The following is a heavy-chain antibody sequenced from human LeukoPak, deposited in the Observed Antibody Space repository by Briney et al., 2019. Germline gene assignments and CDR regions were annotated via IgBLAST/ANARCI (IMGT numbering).Heavy chain of an antibody. V-gene: IGHV3-23*01. CDR3: AKGVAVASPYYFDY. Sequence: GGSLRLSCAASGFAFSRNDMSWVRQAPGKGLEWVSSIGGSGTRTYYADSVKGRFTISRDTSKNTLYLQMNSLRAEDTAVYYCAKGVAVASPYYFDYWGQGTLVTVSS. CDR2: IGGSGTRT. CDR1: GFAFSRND. D-gene: IGHD6-19*01. J-gene: IGHJ4*02.